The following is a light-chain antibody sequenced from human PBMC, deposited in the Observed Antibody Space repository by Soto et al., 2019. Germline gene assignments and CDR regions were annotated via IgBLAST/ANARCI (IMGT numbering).Light chain of an antibody. CDR3: QQYGSSPIT. CDR1: QSVSSSY. Sequence: DSVLTQSPGTLTLSPGERATLSCRASQSVSSSYLAWYQQKPGQAPRLLIYGASSRATGIPDRFSGSGSGTDFTLTISRMEPEDFAVYYCQQYGSSPITFGQGTRWRL. J-gene: IGKJ5*01. V-gene: IGKV3-20*01. CDR2: GAS.